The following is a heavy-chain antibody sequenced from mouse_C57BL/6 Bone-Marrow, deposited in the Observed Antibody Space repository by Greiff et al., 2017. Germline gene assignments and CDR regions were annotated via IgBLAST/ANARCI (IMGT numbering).Heavy chain of an antibody. CDR3: ARHGGSSLAWFAY. Sequence: DVMLVESGGGLVQPGGSLKLSCAASGFTFSDYYMYWVRQTPEKRLEWVAYISNGGGSTYYPDTVKGRFTISRDNAKNTLYLQMSRLKSEDTAMYYCARHGGSSLAWFAYWGQGTLVTVSA. CDR2: ISNGGGST. V-gene: IGHV5-12*01. J-gene: IGHJ3*01. CDR1: GFTFSDYY. D-gene: IGHD1-1*01.